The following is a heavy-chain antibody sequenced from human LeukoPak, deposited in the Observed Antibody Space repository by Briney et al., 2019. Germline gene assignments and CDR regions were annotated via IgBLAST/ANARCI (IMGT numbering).Heavy chain of an antibody. CDR1: GFTFSSYS. D-gene: IGHD5-18*01. CDR3: ARALSYSYGSMDF. Sequence: GGSLRLSCAASGFTFSSYSMNWVRQAPGKGLEWVSSISSGSKYIYNADSVKGRFTISRGNARDLLYLQMNSLRAEDTAVYYCARALSYSYGSMDFWGQGTLVTVSS. CDR2: ISSGSKYI. J-gene: IGHJ4*02. V-gene: IGHV3-21*01.